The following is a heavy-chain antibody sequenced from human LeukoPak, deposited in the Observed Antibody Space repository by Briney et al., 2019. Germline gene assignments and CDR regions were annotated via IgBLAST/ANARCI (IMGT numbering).Heavy chain of an antibody. Sequence: PGGSLRLSCTASRFTFSKYGMHWVRQAPGEGLEWVTFIRYDGINKYYADSLKGRFTISRDNSKNTLYLQMNSLRAEDTAVYYCAKDYSSGWPFDPWGQGTLVTVSP. J-gene: IGHJ5*02. CDR3: AKDYSSGWPFDP. D-gene: IGHD6-19*01. V-gene: IGHV3-30*02. CDR1: RFTFSKYG. CDR2: IRYDGINK.